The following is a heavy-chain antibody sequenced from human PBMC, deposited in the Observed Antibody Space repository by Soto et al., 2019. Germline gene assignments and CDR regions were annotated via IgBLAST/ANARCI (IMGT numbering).Heavy chain of an antibody. Sequence: QVQLVQSGAEVRQPASSVKVSCKTSGGTFSSYAISWVRQAPGQGLEWMGGIVPIVDTSTYAQKFQGRVTITADESTSTVYMELSSLRSDDTAVYYCVRVVAIPGYPDNWGQGTLVIVS. CDR2: IVPIVDTS. D-gene: IGHD5-12*01. J-gene: IGHJ4*02. V-gene: IGHV1-69*12. CDR3: VRVVAIPGYPDN. CDR1: GGTFSSYA.